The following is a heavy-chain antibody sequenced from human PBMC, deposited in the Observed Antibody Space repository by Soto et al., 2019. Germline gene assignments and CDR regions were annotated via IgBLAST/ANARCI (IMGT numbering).Heavy chain of an antibody. CDR3: ARDDSFAFDI. V-gene: IGHV3-48*01. J-gene: IGHJ3*02. CDR2: IRGTT. D-gene: IGHD2-21*01. Sequence: GGSLRLSCAASGFTFTSYSMNWVRQAPGKGLEWVSYIRGTTHYADSVKGRFTISRDNVRSSLYLQMNSLRADDTAVYYCARDDSFAFDIWGQGTMVTVS. CDR1: GFTFTSYS.